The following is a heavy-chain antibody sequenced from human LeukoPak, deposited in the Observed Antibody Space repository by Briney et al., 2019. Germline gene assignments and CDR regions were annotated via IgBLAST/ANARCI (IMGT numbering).Heavy chain of an antibody. CDR1: GGSISSSSYY. V-gene: IGHV4-39*01. J-gene: IGHJ4*02. CDR2: IYYSGST. D-gene: IGHD6-19*01. CDR3: MLSYSSGWSTLN. Sequence: SETLSLTCTVSGGSISSSSYYWGWIRQPPGKGLEWIGSIYYSGSTYYNPSLKSRVTISVDTSKNQFSLKLSSVTGADTAVYYCMLSYSSGWSTLNWGQGTLVTVSS.